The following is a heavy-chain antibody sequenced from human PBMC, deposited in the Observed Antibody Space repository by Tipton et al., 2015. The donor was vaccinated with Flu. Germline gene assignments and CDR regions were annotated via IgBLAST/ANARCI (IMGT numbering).Heavy chain of an antibody. D-gene: IGHD2-2*01. CDR1: GFTFSTYV. CDR2: ISGSGGTT. CDR3: AKDSGYCGDSICYGVARCFDL. J-gene: IGHJ2*01. V-gene: IGHV3-23*01. Sequence: SLRLSCAASGFTFSTYVMGWVRQAPGKGLEWVSVISGSGGTTYYADSVKGRFTISKDNSQNTLYLQMNSLRAEDTAIYHCAKDSGYCGDSICYGVARCFDLWGRGPLATVSS.